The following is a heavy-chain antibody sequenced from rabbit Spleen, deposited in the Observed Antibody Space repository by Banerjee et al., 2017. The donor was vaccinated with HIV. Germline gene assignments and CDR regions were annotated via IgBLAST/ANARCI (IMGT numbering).Heavy chain of an antibody. Sequence: QTLEESGGDLVKPGASLTLTCTASGFDLSNYYYIYWVRQAPGKGLEWIGCINAVTGKAVYASWAKGRFIMSRTSSTTVTLQMTSLTAADTATYFCARDLVAVIGWNFNLWGPGTLVTVS. V-gene: IGHV1S40*01. CDR3: ARDLVAVIGWNFNL. CDR2: INAVTGKA. D-gene: IGHD1-1*01. J-gene: IGHJ4*01. CDR1: GFDLSNYYY.